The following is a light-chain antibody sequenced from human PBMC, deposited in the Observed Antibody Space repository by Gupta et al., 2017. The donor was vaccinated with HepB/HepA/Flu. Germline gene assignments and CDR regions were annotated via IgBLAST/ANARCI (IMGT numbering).Light chain of an antibody. CDR1: QSVLYRSNNKNY. Sequence: DIVMTQSPDSLAVSLAERATINCKSSQSVLYRSNNKNYLAWYQQKPGQPPKLLIYWASTRESGVPDRVSGSGSGTDFTLTISSLQAEDVAVYYCQQDYSTPFTCGPGTKVDIK. CDR2: WAS. V-gene: IGKV4-1*01. CDR3: QQDYSTPFT. J-gene: IGKJ3*01.